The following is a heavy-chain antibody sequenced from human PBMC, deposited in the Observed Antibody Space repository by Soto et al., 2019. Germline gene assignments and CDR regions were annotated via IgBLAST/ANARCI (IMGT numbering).Heavy chain of an antibody. CDR1: GYTFTSYA. D-gene: IGHD2-2*01. J-gene: IGHJ5*02. CDR3: ASQWDEGYRSSTSCYAFDP. V-gene: IGHV1-3*01. CDR2: INAGNGNT. Sequence: ASVKVSCKASGYTFTSYAMHWVRQAPGQRLEWMGWINAGNGNTKYSQKFQGRVTITRDTSASTAYMELSSLRSEDTTVYYCASQWDEGYRSSTSCYAFDPWGQGTLVTVSS.